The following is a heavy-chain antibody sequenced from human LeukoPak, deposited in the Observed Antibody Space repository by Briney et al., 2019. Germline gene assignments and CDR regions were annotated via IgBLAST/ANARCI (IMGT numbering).Heavy chain of an antibody. CDR2: INPSGGST. D-gene: IGHD2-2*01. V-gene: IGHV1-46*01. Sequence: ASVKVSCKASGYTFTSYYMHWVRQAPGQGLEGMGLINPSGGSTSYAQRFQGRVTMTSDTSTSTVYMELSSLRSEDTAVYYCARDLVAGAFDIWGQGTMVTVSS. CDR3: ARDLVAGAFDI. J-gene: IGHJ3*02. CDR1: GYTFTSYY.